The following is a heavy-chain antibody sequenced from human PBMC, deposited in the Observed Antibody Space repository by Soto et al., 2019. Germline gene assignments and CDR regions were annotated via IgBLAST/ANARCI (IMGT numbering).Heavy chain of an antibody. J-gene: IGHJ6*02. D-gene: IGHD2-15*01. Sequence: PGGSLRLSCVASGFTFRTYTMNWVRQAPGKGLEWVSGTRGFSPYTFYAESVKGRFTISRDNAKNSLYLQMNSLGVEDTAVYYCARDRGYDAHDYYYNAMDVWGQGTTVTVSS. CDR1: GFTFRTYT. CDR3: ARDRGYDAHDYYYNAMDV. V-gene: IGHV3-21*01. CDR2: TRGFSPYT.